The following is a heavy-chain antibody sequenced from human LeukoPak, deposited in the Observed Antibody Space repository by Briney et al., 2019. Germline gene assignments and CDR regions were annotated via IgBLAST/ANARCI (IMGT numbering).Heavy chain of an antibody. J-gene: IGHJ4*02. Sequence: SETLSLTCTVSGGSITIYYWSWIRQPAGKGLEWIGRIYTSGSTNYNPSLKSRVTISVDTSKNQFSLKLSSVTAADTAVYYCARRVAWYYYDSSGYSGPFDYWGQGTLVTVSS. V-gene: IGHV4-4*07. CDR2: IYTSGST. CDR3: ARRVAWYYYDSSGYSGPFDY. D-gene: IGHD3-22*01. CDR1: GGSITIYY.